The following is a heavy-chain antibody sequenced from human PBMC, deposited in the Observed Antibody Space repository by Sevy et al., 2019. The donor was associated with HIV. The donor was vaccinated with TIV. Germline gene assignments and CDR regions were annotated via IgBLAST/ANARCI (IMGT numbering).Heavy chain of an antibody. CDR1: GFTFSSYA. D-gene: IGHD3-3*01. J-gene: IGHJ5*02. CDR2: ISGSGGST. CDR3: AKVLDDFWSGYGWFDP. V-gene: IGHV3-23*01. Sequence: GGSLRLSCAASGFTFSSYAMSWVRQAPGKGLEWVSAISGSGGSTYYADSVKGRFTISRENSKNTLYLQMNSLRAEDTAVYYCAKVLDDFWSGYGWFDPWGQGTLVTVSS.